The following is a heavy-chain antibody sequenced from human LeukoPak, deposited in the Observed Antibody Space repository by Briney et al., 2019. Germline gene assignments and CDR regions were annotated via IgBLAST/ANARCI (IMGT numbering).Heavy chain of an antibody. CDR2: IYYSGST. J-gene: IGHJ4*02. V-gene: IGHV4-39*07. CDR3: ARGDPLLGWGFDY. D-gene: IGHD7-27*01. Sequence: SETLSLTCTVSGGSISSSSYYWGWIRQPPGKGLEWIGSIYYSGSTYYNPSLKSRVTISVDTSKNQFSLKLSSVTAADTAVYYCARGDPLLGWGFDYWGQGTLVTVSS. CDR1: GGSISSSSYY.